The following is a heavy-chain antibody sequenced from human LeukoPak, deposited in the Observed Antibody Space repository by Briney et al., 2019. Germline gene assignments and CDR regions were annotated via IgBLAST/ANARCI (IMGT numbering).Heavy chain of an antibody. V-gene: IGHV1-46*01. CDR1: GYTFTSYY. CDR3: AGTPWFGELTLDY. D-gene: IGHD3-10*01. Sequence: ASVKVSCKASGYTFTSYYMHWVRQAPGQGLEWMGIINPSAGSTTYAQKFQERVIITRDMSTTTVYMELSSLRSEDTAVYYCAGTPWFGELTLDYWGQGTLVTVSS. J-gene: IGHJ4*02. CDR2: INPSAGST.